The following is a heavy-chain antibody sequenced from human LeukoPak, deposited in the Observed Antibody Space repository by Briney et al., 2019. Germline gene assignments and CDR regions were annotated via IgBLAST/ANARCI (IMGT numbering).Heavy chain of an antibody. V-gene: IGHV1-69*04. CDR2: IIPILGIA. Sequence: GASVKVPCKASGGTFSSYAISWVRQAPGQGLEWMGRIIPILGIANYAQKFQGRVTITADRSTSTAYMELSSLRSEDTAVYYCARDRGGSDRRGAFDIWGQGTMVTVSS. CDR3: ARDRGGSDRRGAFDI. J-gene: IGHJ3*02. D-gene: IGHD1-26*01. CDR1: GGTFSSYA.